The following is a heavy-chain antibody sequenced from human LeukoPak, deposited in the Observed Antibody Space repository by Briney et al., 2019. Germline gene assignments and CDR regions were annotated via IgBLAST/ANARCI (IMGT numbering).Heavy chain of an antibody. CDR2: ISSSSSYI. J-gene: IGHJ4*02. Sequence: GGSHCPVWAGAGFTLSTDRMNWVSQAPGKGLEWVSSISSSSSYIYYADSVKGRITSSRDNAKISLYLQMNSLRVEDTAVYYCARDKDVYFDYWGQGALVTVSS. V-gene: IGHV3-21*01. CDR1: GFTLSTDR. CDR3: ARDKDVYFDY.